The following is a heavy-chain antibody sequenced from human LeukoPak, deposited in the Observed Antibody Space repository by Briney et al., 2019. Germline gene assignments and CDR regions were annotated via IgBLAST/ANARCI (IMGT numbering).Heavy chain of an antibody. V-gene: IGHV4-59*08. J-gene: IGHJ6*02. CDR3: ARDSGYALAYGMDV. Sequence: SETLSLTCTVSGGSISSYYWSWIRQPPGKGLEWIGYIYYSGSTNYNPSLKSRVTISVDTSKNRFSLKLSSVTAADTAVYYCARDSGYALAYGMDVWGQGTTVTVSS. CDR2: IYYSGST. CDR1: GGSISSYY. D-gene: IGHD5-12*01.